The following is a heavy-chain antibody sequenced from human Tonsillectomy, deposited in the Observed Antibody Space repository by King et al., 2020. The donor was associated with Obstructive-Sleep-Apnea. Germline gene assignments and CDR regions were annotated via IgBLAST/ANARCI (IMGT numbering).Heavy chain of an antibody. Sequence: VQLVESGGGLVQPGRSLRLSCAASGFTFGDYAMHWVRQAPGKGLEWVSGLTWNSGSIAYAGSVKGRFTISRDNAKNSLYLQMNSLRAEDTALYYCAKDAMGNFWGGATVRYFDYWGQGILVTVSS. CDR3: AKDAMGNFWGGATVRYFDY. CDR1: GFTFGDYA. CDR2: LTWNSGSI. V-gene: IGHV3-9*01. D-gene: IGHD1-26*01. J-gene: IGHJ4*02.